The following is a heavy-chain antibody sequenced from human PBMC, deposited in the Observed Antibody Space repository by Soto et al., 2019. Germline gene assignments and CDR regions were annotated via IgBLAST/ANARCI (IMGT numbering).Heavy chain of an antibody. J-gene: IGHJ4*02. Sequence: QVQLQESGPGLVKPSQTLSLTCTVSGGSISRGGYYWSWIRQHPGKGLEWIGYIHYSGRPYYNPSLKCGVTISVYTSKNQFSLKLSSVTGPDTGVYFCAGIYSGSPGGTLGYWGQGTLVTVSS. CDR1: GGSISRGGYY. CDR3: AGIYSGSPGGTLGY. V-gene: IGHV4-31*03. D-gene: IGHD1-26*01. CDR2: IHYSGRP.